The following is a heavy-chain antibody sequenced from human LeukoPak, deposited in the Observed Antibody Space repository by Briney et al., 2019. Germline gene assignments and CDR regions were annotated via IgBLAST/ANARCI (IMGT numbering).Heavy chain of an antibody. CDR3: ARDPDSNYYGSGTNFDY. V-gene: IGHV3-74*01. CDR2: INSDGSST. Sequence: GGSLRLSCAASGFTFSSYWMHWVRQAPGKGLVWVSRINSDGSSTSYADSVKGRFTISRDNAKNTLYLQMNSLRAEDTAMYYCARDPDSNYYGSGTNFDYWGQGTLVTVSS. D-gene: IGHD3-10*01. CDR1: GFTFSSYW. J-gene: IGHJ4*02.